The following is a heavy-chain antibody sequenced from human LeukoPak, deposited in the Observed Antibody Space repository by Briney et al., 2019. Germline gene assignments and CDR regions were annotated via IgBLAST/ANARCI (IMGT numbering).Heavy chain of an antibody. D-gene: IGHD4-11*01. CDR1: GFIFSHCD. CDR2: IGSGNNRDSI. Sequence: PGGSLRLSCRVSGFIFSHCDMSWVRQAPGRGLEWIGQIGSGNNRDSIHYGDSVKGRFTISRDNAKNSLYLQMNSLRAEDTAVYYCARDERYSNYPDYWGQGTLVTVSS. V-gene: IGHV3-48*04. CDR3: ARDERYSNYPDY. J-gene: IGHJ4*02.